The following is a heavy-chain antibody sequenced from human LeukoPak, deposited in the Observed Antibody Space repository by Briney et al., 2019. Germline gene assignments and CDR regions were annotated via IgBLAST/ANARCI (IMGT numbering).Heavy chain of an antibody. Sequence: GGSLRLSCAASGFTFSSCVMSWVRQAPGKGLEWVSSISGSSSSTYYADSVKGRFTISRDNSKSTLHLQMNSLRAEDTAVYYCAEEVGATYPTFDSWGQGTLVTVSS. J-gene: IGHJ4*02. V-gene: IGHV3-23*01. CDR1: GFTFSSCV. CDR2: ISGSSSST. CDR3: AEEVGATYPTFDS. D-gene: IGHD1-26*01.